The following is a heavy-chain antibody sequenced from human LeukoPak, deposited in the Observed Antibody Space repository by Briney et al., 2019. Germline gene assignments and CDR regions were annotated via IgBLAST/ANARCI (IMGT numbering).Heavy chain of an antibody. J-gene: IGHJ4*02. CDR1: GYSISSGYY. CDR2: IYHSGST. V-gene: IGHV4-38-2*02. D-gene: IGHD4-11*01. CDR3: ARGFNSNFDY. Sequence: PSETLSLTCTVSGYSISSGYYWGWIRQPPGKGLEWIGSIYHSGSTYYNPSLKSRVTISVDTSKNQFSLKLSSVTAADTAVYYCARGFNSNFDYWGQGTLVTVSS.